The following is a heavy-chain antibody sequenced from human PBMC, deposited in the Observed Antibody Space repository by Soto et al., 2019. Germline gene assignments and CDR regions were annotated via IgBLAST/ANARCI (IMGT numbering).Heavy chain of an antibody. V-gene: IGHV3-53*01. D-gene: IGHD2-15*01. J-gene: IGHJ6*02. CDR3: ARRPGGRDYYYGMDV. Sequence: EVQLVESGGGLIQQGGALRLSCAASGFIVSSNYMSWVRQAPGKGLEWVSAIYGGGSTYYADSVQGRFTVSRDNSKNTLYLEVTSLRAEDTAVYYCARRPGGRDYYYGMDVGGQGTTVIVYS. CDR2: IYGGGST. CDR1: GFIVSSNY.